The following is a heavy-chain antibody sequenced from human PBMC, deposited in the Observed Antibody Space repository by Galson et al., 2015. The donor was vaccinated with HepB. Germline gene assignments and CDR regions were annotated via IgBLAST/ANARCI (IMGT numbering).Heavy chain of an antibody. V-gene: IGHV3-7*03. Sequence: SLRLSCAVSGFTFNTYWMTWVRQAPGKGLEWVSNIKEDGSEKYYVDSVKGRFTISRDNAKNSVYLQMNSLRAEDTAVYYCAREVWIRTGNGHLDFWGQGTLVTVSS. D-gene: IGHD2-8*01. CDR2: IKEDGSEK. J-gene: IGHJ4*02. CDR1: GFTFNTYW. CDR3: AREVWIRTGNGHLDF.